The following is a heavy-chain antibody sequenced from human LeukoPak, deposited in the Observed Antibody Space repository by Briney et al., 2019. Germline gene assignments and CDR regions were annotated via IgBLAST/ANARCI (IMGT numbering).Heavy chain of an antibody. Sequence: GGSLRLSCAASGFTFSGYGLNWVRQAPGKGLEWVSYIGPGSTTIYYADSVKGRFTISRDNAGNSLNLQMNSLRDEDTAVYYCGRELYQLLPDYWGQGTLVTVSS. CDR3: GRELYQLLPDY. D-gene: IGHD2-2*01. CDR2: IGPGSTTI. J-gene: IGHJ4*02. CDR1: GFTFSGYG. V-gene: IGHV3-48*02.